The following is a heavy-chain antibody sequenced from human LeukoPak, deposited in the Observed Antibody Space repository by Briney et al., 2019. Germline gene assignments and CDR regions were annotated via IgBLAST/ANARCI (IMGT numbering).Heavy chain of an antibody. D-gene: IGHD6-6*01. CDR1: GFTFDRFT. Sequence: GGSLRLSCAASGFTFDRFTIHWVRQTPGKGLEWVSLINRRGHTFYADSVKGRFTISRDNSKNTLYLQMNSLRAADTAVYYCARDKGTSYLSSFDYWGQGTLVTVSS. CDR2: INRRGHT. CDR3: ARDKGTSYLSSFDY. J-gene: IGHJ4*02. V-gene: IGHV3-43*01.